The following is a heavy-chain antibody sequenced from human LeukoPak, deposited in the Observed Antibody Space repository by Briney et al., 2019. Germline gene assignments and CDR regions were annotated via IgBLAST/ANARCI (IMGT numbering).Heavy chain of an antibody. V-gene: IGHV1-69-2*01. Sequence: GASVKVSCKASGYTFTDYYMHWVQQAPGKGLEWMGRVDPEDGETIYAEKFQGRVTITADTSTDTAYMELSSLRSEDTAVYYCARDPSSNVEMATITVWGQGTLVTVSS. J-gene: IGHJ4*02. CDR2: VDPEDGET. D-gene: IGHD5-24*01. CDR1: GYTFTDYY. CDR3: ARDPSSNVEMATITV.